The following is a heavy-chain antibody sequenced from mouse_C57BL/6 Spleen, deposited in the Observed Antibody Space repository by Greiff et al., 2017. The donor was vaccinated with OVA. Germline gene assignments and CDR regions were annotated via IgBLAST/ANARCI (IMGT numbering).Heavy chain of an antibody. CDR3: ARATVGATEGY. J-gene: IGHJ2*01. D-gene: IGHD1-1*01. V-gene: IGHV1-64*01. CDR1: GYTFTSYW. Sequence: QVQLQQPGAELVKPGASVKLSCKASGYTFTSYWMHWVKQRPGQGLEWIGMIHPNSGSTNYNEKFKSKATLTVDKSSSTAYMQLSSLTSEDSAGYYCARATVGATEGYWGQGTTLTVSS. CDR2: IHPNSGST.